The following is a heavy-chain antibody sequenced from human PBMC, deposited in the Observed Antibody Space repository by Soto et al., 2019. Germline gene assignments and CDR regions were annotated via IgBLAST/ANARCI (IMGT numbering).Heavy chain of an antibody. CDR1: GASISSTSSGDW. D-gene: IGHD1-26*01. V-gene: IGHV4-4*02. CDR3: AKMVGASLVDY. J-gene: IGHJ4*02. Sequence: QVQLQESGPGLVKPSGTLSLTCTVSGASISSTSSGDWWRWVRQPPGKGLEWIGEIHDSGSTNYSPSLKSRVTMSVDKSKNQFSLRLSSVTAADTAVYYCAKMVGASLVDYWGQGTLVSVSS. CDR2: IHDSGST.